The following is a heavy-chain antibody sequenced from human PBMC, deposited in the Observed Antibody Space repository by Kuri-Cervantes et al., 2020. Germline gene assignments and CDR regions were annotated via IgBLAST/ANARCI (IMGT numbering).Heavy chain of an antibody. D-gene: IGHD4-17*01. J-gene: IGHJ3*02. CDR3: ARKGNYGDYFYAFDI. CDR1: GYSISSGYY. V-gene: IGHV4-61*01. Sequence: SETLSLTCTVSGYSISSGYYWSWIRQPPGKGLEWIGYIYYSGSTNYNPSLKSRVTISVDTSKNQFSLKLSSVTAADTAVYYCARKGNYGDYFYAFDIWGQGTMVTVSS. CDR2: IYYSGST.